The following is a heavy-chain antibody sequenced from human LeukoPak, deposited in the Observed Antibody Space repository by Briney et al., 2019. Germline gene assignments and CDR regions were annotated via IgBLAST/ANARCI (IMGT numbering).Heavy chain of an antibody. CDR3: ARALLRGAFDI. V-gene: IGHV4-30-2*01. Sequence: PSETLSLTCTVSGGSISSGGYYWSWIRQPPGKGLEWIGYIYHSGSTYYNPSLKSRVTISVDRSKNQFSLKLSSVTAADTAVYYCARALLRGAFDIWGQGTMVTVSS. CDR2: IYHSGST. D-gene: IGHD3-10*01. J-gene: IGHJ3*02. CDR1: GGSISSGGYY.